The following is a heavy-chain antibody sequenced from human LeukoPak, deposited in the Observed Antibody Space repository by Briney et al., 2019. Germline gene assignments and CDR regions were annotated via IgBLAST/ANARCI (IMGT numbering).Heavy chain of an antibody. CDR2: INHSGST. V-gene: IGHV4-34*01. D-gene: IGHD6-13*01. CDR3: ARVGGSSWYYYYYYMDV. Sequence: SETLSLTCAVYGGSFSGYYWSWIRQPPGKGLERIGEINHSGSTNYNPSLKSRVTISVDTSKNQFSLKLSSVTAADTAVYYCARVGGSSWYYYYYYMDVWGKGTTVTVSS. CDR1: GGSFSGYY. J-gene: IGHJ6*03.